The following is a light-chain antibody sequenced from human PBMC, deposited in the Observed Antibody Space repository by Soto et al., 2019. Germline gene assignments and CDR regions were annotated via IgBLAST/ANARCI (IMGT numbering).Light chain of an antibody. CDR2: GAS. Sequence: EIVLTQSPGTLYVSPGERATLSCRASQSVDNSHVAWYQQRRGLAPRLLIYGASNRATGIPDRFSGSGSGTDFTLTINRLEPEDLAVYFCQQYGNSPPGTFGQGTRL. CDR1: QSVDNSH. J-gene: IGKJ5*01. CDR3: QQYGNSPPGT. V-gene: IGKV3-20*01.